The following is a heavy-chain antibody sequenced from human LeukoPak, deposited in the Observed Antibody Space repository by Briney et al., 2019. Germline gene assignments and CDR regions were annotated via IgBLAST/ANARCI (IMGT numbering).Heavy chain of an antibody. CDR2: ISYDGSNK. V-gene: IGHV3-30*18. D-gene: IGHD6-19*01. CDR3: AKDPRGIAVAGDFDY. Sequence: GGSLRLSRAASGFTFSSYGMHWVRQAPGKGLEWVAVISYDGSNKYYADSVKGRFTISRDNSKNTLYLQMNSLRAEDTAVYYCAKDPRGIAVAGDFDYWGQGTLVTVSS. J-gene: IGHJ4*02. CDR1: GFTFSSYG.